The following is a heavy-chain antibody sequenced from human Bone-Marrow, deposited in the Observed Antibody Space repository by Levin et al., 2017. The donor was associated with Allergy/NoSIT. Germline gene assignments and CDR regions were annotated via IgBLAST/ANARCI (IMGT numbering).Heavy chain of an antibody. CDR2: IYYSGTT. Sequence: SETLSLTCTVSGSSITSGDYYWTWVRQAPGKGLEWIGNIYYSGTTYYNPSLKSRVSISLDTSKNQFSLKVSSVSAADTAVYFCARGDLLVVPHDRQIYYIMDVWGQGTTVTVSS. CDR3: ARGDLLVVPHDRQIYYIMDV. D-gene: IGHD3-22*01. CDR1: GSSITSGDYY. V-gene: IGHV4-30-4*01. J-gene: IGHJ6*02.